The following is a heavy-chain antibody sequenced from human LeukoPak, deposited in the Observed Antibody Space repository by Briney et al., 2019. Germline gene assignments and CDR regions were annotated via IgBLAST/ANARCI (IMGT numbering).Heavy chain of an antibody. V-gene: IGHV4-31*03. Sequence: SQTLSLTCTVSGGSISSGGYYWSWIRQHPGKGLEWIGYIYYSGSTYYNPSLKSRVTISVDTSKNQFSLKLSSVTAADTAVYYCAGDRAYCSGGSCYSGGMDVWGKGTTVTVSS. J-gene: IGHJ6*04. CDR1: GGSISSGGYY. D-gene: IGHD2-15*01. CDR2: IYYSGST. CDR3: AGDRAYCSGGSCYSGGMDV.